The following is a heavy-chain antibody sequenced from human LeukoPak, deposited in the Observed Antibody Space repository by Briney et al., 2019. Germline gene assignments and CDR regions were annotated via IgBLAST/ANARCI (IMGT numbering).Heavy chain of an antibody. Sequence: GGSLRLSCAASGFTFSSYWMSWVRQAPGKGLEWVANIKQDGSEKYYVDSVKGRFTISRDNAKNSLYLQMNSLRAEDTAVCYCARGYCSSTSCYYYYYYYMDVWGKGTTVTVSS. CDR1: GFTFSSYW. V-gene: IGHV3-7*01. J-gene: IGHJ6*03. CDR3: ARGYCSSTSCYYYYYYYMDV. D-gene: IGHD2-2*01. CDR2: IKQDGSEK.